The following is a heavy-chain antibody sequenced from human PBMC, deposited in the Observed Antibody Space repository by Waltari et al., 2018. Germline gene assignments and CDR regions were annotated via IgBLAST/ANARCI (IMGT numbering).Heavy chain of an antibody. CDR1: GFTLSSYS. Sequence: ELLVVESGGGLVQPGGSLRLSCAASGFTLSSYSMTWVRQAPGKGLEWVSYISATSSSIYYADSVKGRFTISRDNAQNSLYLQMNSLRAEDTALYYCARLGVSHFDYWGQGTLVTVSS. CDR3: ARLGVSHFDY. V-gene: IGHV3-48*04. CDR2: ISATSSSI. J-gene: IGHJ4*02. D-gene: IGHD1-26*01.